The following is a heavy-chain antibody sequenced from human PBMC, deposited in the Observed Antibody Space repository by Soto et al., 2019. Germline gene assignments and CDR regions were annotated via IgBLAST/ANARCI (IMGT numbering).Heavy chain of an antibody. V-gene: IGHV1-69*08. D-gene: IGHD3-10*01. Sequence: QVQLVQSGAEVKQPGSSVKVSCKASGGTFSSYTISWVRQAPGQGLEWMGRIIPILGIANYAQKFQGRVTITADNSTSTAYVELSRLRFEDTAVDYCARDPSIIVRGVINDYWGQGTLVTVSS. CDR1: GGTFSSYT. CDR3: ARDPSIIVRGVINDY. CDR2: IIPILGIA. J-gene: IGHJ4*02.